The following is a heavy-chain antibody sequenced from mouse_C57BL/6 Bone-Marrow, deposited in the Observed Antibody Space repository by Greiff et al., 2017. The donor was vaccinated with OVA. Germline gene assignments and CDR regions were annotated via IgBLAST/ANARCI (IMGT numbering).Heavy chain of an antibody. CDR2: ISDGGSYT. J-gene: IGHJ2*01. Sequence: EVQLVESGGGLVKPGGSLKLSCAASGFTFSSYALSWVRQTPEKRQEWVATISDGGSYTYYPDNVKGRFTISRDNAKNNLYLQMSHLKSEDTAMYYCARDHPYYFDYWGQGTTLTVSS. V-gene: IGHV5-4*01. CDR1: GFTFSSYA. CDR3: ARDHPYYFDY.